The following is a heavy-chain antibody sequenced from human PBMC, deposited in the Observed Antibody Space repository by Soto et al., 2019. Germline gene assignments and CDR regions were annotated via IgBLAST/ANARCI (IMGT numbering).Heavy chain of an antibody. CDR2: IYYDGSQK. CDR3: TRGGGNQLGDCYDN. D-gene: IGHD2-21*02. V-gene: IGHV3-30*04. CDR1: GFTFSSYT. Sequence: QVQLVESGGGVVQPGMSLRLSCAASGFTFSSYTMHWVRQAPGKGLEWVALIYYDGSQKYYADSVKGRFTISRDNSKKMMNLDMNSLRTEDTAVYYCTRGGGNQLGDCYDNWGQGTLVTVSS. J-gene: IGHJ4*02.